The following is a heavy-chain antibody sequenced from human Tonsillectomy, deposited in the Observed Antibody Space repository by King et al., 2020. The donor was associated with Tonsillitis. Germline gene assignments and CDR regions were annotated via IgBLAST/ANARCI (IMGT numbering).Heavy chain of an antibody. CDR1: GFTFDDYA. CDR3: AKDRGVVVTASVDH. D-gene: IGHD2-21*02. J-gene: IGHJ4*02. CDR2: ISWNSGSI. V-gene: IGHV3-9*01. Sequence: VQLVESGGGLVQPGRSLRLSCVASGFTFDDYAMHWVRQAPGKGLEWVSGISWNSGSIGYADSVKGRFTISRDNAKNSLYLQMNSLRAEDTALYYCAKDRGVVVTASVDHWGQGTLVTVSS.